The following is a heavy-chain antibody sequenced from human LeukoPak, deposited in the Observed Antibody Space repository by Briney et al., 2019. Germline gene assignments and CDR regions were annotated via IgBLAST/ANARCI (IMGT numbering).Heavy chain of an antibody. CDR3: ARSIVVVTPFDY. Sequence: GGSLRLSCAASGFTFEDYAMMWVRQVPGKGLAWVSGINWDGGSTDYADSVKGRFTISRDNAKNSLYLQMNSLRAEDTAVYYCARSIVVVTPFDYWGQGTLVTVSS. CDR1: GFTFEDYA. J-gene: IGHJ4*02. CDR2: INWDGGST. D-gene: IGHD3-22*01. V-gene: IGHV3-20*04.